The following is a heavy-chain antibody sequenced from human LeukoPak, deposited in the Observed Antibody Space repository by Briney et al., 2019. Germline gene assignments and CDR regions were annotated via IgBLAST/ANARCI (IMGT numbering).Heavy chain of an antibody. CDR3: AKVVNSGNYYYFDY. D-gene: IGHD1-26*01. Sequence: GRSLRLSCAASGFTFRSYAMSWVRRAPGKGLEWVSAISGNGRDTFYADSVRGRFTISRDNSKNTLYLQINNLRAEDTAVYYCAKVVNSGNYYYFDYWGQGTLVTVSS. CDR1: GFTFRSYA. J-gene: IGHJ4*02. CDR2: ISGNGRDT. V-gene: IGHV3-23*01.